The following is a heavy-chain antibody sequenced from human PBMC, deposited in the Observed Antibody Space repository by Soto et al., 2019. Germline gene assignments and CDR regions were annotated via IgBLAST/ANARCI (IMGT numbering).Heavy chain of an antibody. J-gene: IGHJ4*02. D-gene: IGHD2-8*01. V-gene: IGHV4-38-2*01. CDR3: ARHEGNGDVWPLDY. Sequence: SETLSLTCAVSGYSISSGYYWGWIRQPPGKGLEWIGSIYHSGSTYYMPSLRSRVTLSVDTSKNQFSLRLTSVTAEDTAVYYCARHEGNGDVWPLDYWGQGILVTVS. CDR1: GYSISSGYY. CDR2: IYHSGST.